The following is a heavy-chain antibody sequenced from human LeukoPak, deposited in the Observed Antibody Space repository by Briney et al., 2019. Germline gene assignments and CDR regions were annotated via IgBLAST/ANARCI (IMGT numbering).Heavy chain of an antibody. D-gene: IGHD3-16*01. CDR2: IYSSGST. Sequence: SETLSLTCTVSGGSITSYYWSWIRQPAGKGLEWIGRIYSSGSTNFNPSLKSRVTMSVDTSKNQISLNLTSVTAADTAVYYCARAPTREGAGALFDYWGQGTLVTVSS. J-gene: IGHJ4*02. V-gene: IGHV4-4*07. CDR1: GGSITSYY. CDR3: ARAPTREGAGALFDY.